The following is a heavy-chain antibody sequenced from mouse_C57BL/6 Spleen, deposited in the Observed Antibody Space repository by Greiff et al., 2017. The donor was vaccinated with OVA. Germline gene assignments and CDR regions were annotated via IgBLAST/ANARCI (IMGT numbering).Heavy chain of an antibody. CDR1: GYTFTDYY. Sequence: EVKLQQSGPVLVKPGASVKMSCKASGYTFTDYYMNWVKQSHGKSLEWIGVINPYNGGTSYNQKFKGKATLTVDKSSSTAYMELNSLTSEDSAVYYCARSGWGGSSYGAMDYWGQGTSVTVSS. V-gene: IGHV1-19*01. J-gene: IGHJ4*01. D-gene: IGHD1-1*01. CDR2: INPYNGGT. CDR3: ARSGWGGSSYGAMDY.